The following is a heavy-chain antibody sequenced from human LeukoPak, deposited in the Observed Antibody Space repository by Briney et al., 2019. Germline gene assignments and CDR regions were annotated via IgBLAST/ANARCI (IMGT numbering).Heavy chain of an antibody. V-gene: IGHV4-31*03. Sequence: SQTLSLTCTVSGGSISSGGYYWSWIRQHPGKGLEWIGYIYYSGSTYYNPSLKSRVTISVDTSKNQFSLKLSSVTATDTAVYYCASLIKSSGSCDYWGQGTLVTVSS. CDR1: GGSISSGGYY. CDR2: IYYSGST. D-gene: IGHD3-10*01. CDR3: ASLIKSSGSCDY. J-gene: IGHJ4*02.